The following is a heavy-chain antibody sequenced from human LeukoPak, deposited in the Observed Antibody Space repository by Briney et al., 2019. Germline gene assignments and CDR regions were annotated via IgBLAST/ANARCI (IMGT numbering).Heavy chain of an antibody. J-gene: IGHJ4*02. V-gene: IGHV3-23*01. CDR3: AKGSDRSGSYYLDY. D-gene: IGHD3-10*01. CDR1: GFTFSTSA. Sequence: GGSLRLSCAASGFTFSTSAMNWVRQAPGKGLEWVSGLSGSGASTYYADSVKGRFTISRDNSKNTLYLQMNRLRAGDTAVYYCAKGSDRSGSYYLDYWGQGTLVTVSS. CDR2: LSGSGAST.